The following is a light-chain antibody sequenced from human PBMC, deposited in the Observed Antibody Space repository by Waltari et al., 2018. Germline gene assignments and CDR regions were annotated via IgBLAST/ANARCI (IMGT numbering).Light chain of an antibody. Sequence: DIQMTQSPSTLSASVGDRVTITCRASLSISNWFAWYQQKPGKDTKFLIYKTSNLESGDASRISGSGSGTEVALTISSLQPDDFATYYSHQYNVYSLTFGGGTKVEIK. CDR3: HQYNVYSLT. CDR1: LSISNW. J-gene: IGKJ4*01. V-gene: IGKV1-5*03. CDR2: KTS.